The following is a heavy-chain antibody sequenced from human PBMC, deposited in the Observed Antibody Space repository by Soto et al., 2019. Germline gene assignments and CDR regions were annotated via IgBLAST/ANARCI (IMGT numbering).Heavy chain of an antibody. V-gene: IGHV3-11*01. CDR3: ARDYYDSSGYPTHHFDY. CDR1: GFTFSDYY. J-gene: IGHJ4*02. CDR2: ISSSGSTI. D-gene: IGHD3-22*01. Sequence: CLRLSCAASGFTFSDYYMSWIRQAPGKGLEWVSYISSSGSTIYYADSVKGRFTISRDNAKNSLYLQMNSLRAEDTAVYYCARDYYDSSGYPTHHFDYWGQGTLVIASS.